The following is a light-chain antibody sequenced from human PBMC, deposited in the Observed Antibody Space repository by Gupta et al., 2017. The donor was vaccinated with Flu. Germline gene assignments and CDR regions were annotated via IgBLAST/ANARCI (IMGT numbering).Light chain of an antibody. J-gene: IGLJ3*02. CDR3: SSNTISNTRV. Sequence: QSALTQPDSVSGSPGQSITVSCTGTSSDVAGYHYVSWYQHPPDEATKLMIFGVRNPPSGIASRFSGSKSGNTASLTISGLKAEDEADYYCSSNTISNTRVFGGGTKVTVL. CDR1: SSDVAGYHY. V-gene: IGLV2-14*01. CDR2: GVR.